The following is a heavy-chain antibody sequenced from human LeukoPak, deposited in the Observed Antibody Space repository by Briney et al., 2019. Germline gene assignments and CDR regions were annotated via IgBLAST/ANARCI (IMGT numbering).Heavy chain of an antibody. CDR3: AKKEAYYYGSGSDYFDY. J-gene: IGHJ4*02. Sequence: GGSLRLSCAASGFTFSSYAMSWVRQAPGKGLEWVSAISGSGGSTYYADSVKGRLTISRDNSKNTLYLQMNSLRAEDTAVYYCAKKEAYYYGSGSDYFDYWGQGTLVTVSS. D-gene: IGHD3-10*01. CDR1: GFTFSSYA. V-gene: IGHV3-23*01. CDR2: ISGSGGST.